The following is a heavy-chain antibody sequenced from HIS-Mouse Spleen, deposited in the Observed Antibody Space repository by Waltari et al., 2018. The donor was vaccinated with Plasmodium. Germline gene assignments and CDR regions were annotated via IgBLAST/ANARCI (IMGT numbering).Heavy chain of an antibody. J-gene: IGHJ4*02. D-gene: IGHD1-7*01. V-gene: IGHV4-39*07. CDR1: GGSISSSSYY. CDR3: ARDRITGTSYFDY. Sequence: QLQLQESGPGLVKPSETLSLTCTVSGGSISSSSYYWGWIRQPQGKGLEWIGSIYYSGSTYHHPSLKSRVTISVDTSKNQFSLKVSSVTAADTAVYYCARDRITGTSYFDYWGQGTLVTVSS. CDR2: IYYSGST.